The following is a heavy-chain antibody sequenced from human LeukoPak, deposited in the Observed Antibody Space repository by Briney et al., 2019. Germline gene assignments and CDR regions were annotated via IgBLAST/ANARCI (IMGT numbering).Heavy chain of an antibody. J-gene: IGHJ4*02. CDR3: ARDTTGYSSSWGLQHFDY. Sequence: GGSLRLSCAASGFSFSSYSMNWVRQAPGKGLEWVSSISSSSSYIYYADSVKGRFTISRDNAKNSLYLQMNSLRAEDTAVYYCARDTTGYSSSWGLQHFDYWGQGTLVTVSS. V-gene: IGHV3-21*01. D-gene: IGHD6-13*01. CDR1: GFSFSSYS. CDR2: ISSSSSYI.